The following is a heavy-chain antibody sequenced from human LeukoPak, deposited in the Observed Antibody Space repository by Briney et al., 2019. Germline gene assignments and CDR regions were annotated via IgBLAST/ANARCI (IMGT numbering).Heavy chain of an antibody. CDR3: ARDYYDSGGYYNMDACDI. V-gene: IGHV3-48*02. D-gene: IGHD3-22*01. CDR2: ISTSSVTM. CDR1: GFTFSTYS. Sequence: GGSLRLSCAASGFTFSTYSMHWVRQAPGKGLEWVSYISTSSVTMFYADSVRGRFTVSRDNGKNSLFLQMNSLRHEDTAVYYCARDYYDSGGYYNMDACDIWGQGTMVTVSS. J-gene: IGHJ3*02.